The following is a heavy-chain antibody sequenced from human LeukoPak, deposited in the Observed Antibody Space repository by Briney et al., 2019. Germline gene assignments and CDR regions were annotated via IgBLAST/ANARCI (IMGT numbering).Heavy chain of an antibody. D-gene: IGHD3-9*01. CDR1: GYTFTGYY. V-gene: IGHV1-2*02. Sequence: ASVKVSCKASGYTFTGYYMHWVRQAPGQGLEWMGWINPNSGGTNYAQKFQGRVTMTRDTSISTAYMELSRLRSDDTAEYYCARNLYDILSSYYYYMDVWGKGTTVTISS. J-gene: IGHJ6*03. CDR3: ARNLYDILSSYYYYMDV. CDR2: INPNSGGT.